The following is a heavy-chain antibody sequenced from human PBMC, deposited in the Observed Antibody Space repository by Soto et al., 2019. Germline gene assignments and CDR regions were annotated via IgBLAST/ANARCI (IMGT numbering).Heavy chain of an antibody. CDR2: IKQDGSEK. V-gene: IGHV3-7*03. CDR3: ARSGYFDSSDY. D-gene: IGHD3-9*01. J-gene: IGHJ4*02. Sequence: EVQLVESGGGLVQPGGSLRLSCAASGFTFSSYWMSWVRQAPGKGLEWMANIKQDGSEKYYVDSVKGRFTISRDNAKNSLYLQMNSLRAEDTAVYYCARSGYFDSSDYWGQGTLVTVSS. CDR1: GFTFSSYW.